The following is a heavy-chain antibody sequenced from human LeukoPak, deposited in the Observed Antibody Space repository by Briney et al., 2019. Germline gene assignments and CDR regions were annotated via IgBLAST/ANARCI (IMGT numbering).Heavy chain of an antibody. CDR3: ASLRRPSGGWYRTDHYMDV. CDR1: GYTFTTYG. D-gene: IGHD6-19*01. CDR2: ISAYNGNT. V-gene: IGHV1-18*01. Sequence: PVASVKVSCKASGYTFTTYGINWVRQAPGQGLEWMGWISAYNGNTNYAQKLQGRVTMTTDTSTSTVYMELRSLRSDDTAVYYCASLRRPSGGWYRTDHYMDVWGKGTTVTVSS. J-gene: IGHJ6*03.